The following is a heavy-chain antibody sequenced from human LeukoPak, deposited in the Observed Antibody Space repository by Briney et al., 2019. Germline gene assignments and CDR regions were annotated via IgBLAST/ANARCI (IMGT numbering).Heavy chain of an antibody. D-gene: IGHD3-10*01. V-gene: IGHV3-74*01. J-gene: IGHJ6*04. CDR2: INSDGSRT. CDR1: GFTFSSYW. Sequence: PGGALRLSCAASGFTFSSYWMHWVRQAPGKGLVWVPRINSDGSRTSYADSVKGRFTISRDNAKNTLYLQMNSLRAEDTAVYYCASLYGSGSYSNYYYYYGMDVWGKGTTVTVSS. CDR3: ASLYGSGSYSNYYYYYGMDV.